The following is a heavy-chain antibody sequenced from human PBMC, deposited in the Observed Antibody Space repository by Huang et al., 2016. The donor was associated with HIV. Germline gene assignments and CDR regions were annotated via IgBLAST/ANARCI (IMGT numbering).Heavy chain of an antibody. Sequence: QVQLQESGQGLVKPSDTLSLTCIVSGDSVDSSYSYWGWVRQPPGKGLEWMGSIYSNGNTNYNKYLNSRITISVDTSKNHFSLNLKTVTAADTAVYYCSRGPSTPATELWGQGTMVTVSS. CDR2: IYSNGNT. V-gene: IGHV4-39*02. CDR3: SRGPSTPATEL. CDR1: GDSVDSSYSY. D-gene: IGHD1-1*01. J-gene: IGHJ3*01.